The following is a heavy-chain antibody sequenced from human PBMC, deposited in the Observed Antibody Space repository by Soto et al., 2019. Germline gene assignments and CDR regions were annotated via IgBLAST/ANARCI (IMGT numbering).Heavy chain of an antibody. CDR2: IYPADSDT. CDR1: GYSFTSYW. Sequence: GESRKISFKGSGYSFTSYWIGWVRHMPVKGLEWMGIIYPADSDTRYSPSFQGQVTISADKSISTAYLQWSSLKASDTAMYYCARLSGCSSTSCYTHMDVWGQGPTVTV. J-gene: IGHJ6*02. CDR3: ARLSGCSSTSCYTHMDV. V-gene: IGHV5-51*01. D-gene: IGHD2-2*02.